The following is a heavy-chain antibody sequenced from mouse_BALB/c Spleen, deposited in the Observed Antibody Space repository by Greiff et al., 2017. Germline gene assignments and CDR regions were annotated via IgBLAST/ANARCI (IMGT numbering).Heavy chain of an antibody. CDR3: AGGGSFAY. CDR2: IYPGNSDT. V-gene: IGHV1-5*01. J-gene: IGHJ2*01. Sequence: EVKLLESGSVLVRPGASVKMSCKASGFSFNSYCMHWVKQRPGQGLEWIGPIYPGNSDTSYNQKFKGKAKLTAATSVSTTYMQLSSLTNEDSAVYNYAGGGSFAYWGQGTALTVSS. CDR1: GFSFNSYC.